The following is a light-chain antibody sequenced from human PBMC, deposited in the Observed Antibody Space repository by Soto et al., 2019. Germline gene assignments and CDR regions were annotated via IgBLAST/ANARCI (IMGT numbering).Light chain of an antibody. CDR2: GAS. V-gene: IGKV3-20*01. CDR1: QSVSSSY. CDR3: QQYTSSPWT. J-gene: IGKJ1*01. Sequence: EIVLTQSPGTLSLSPGERATLSCRPSQSVSSSYLAWYQQKPGQAPRLLIYGASSRATGIPGRFSGSGSGTDFTLTISRLEPEDFAVYYCQQYTSSPWTFGQGTKVEIK.